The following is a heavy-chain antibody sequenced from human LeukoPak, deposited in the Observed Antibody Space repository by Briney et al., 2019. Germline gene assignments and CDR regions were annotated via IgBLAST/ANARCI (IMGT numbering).Heavy chain of an antibody. CDR2: INHSGST. CDR1: GGSFSGYY. CDR3: ARSGSSWNFDY. Sequence: SETLSLTCAVYGGSFSGYYWSWIRQPPGKGLEWIGEINHSGSTNYNPSLKSRVTISVDTSKNQFSLKLSSVTAADTAVYYCARSGSSWNFDYWGQGTLVTVSS. D-gene: IGHD6-13*01. V-gene: IGHV4-34*01. J-gene: IGHJ4*02.